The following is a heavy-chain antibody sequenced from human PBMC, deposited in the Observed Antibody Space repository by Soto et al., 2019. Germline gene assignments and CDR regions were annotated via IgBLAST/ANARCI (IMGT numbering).Heavy chain of an antibody. CDR3: AKDAAAAGIGDWFDP. CDR1: GFTFSSYG. CDR2: ISYDGSNK. Sequence: ESGGGVVQPGRSLRLSCAASGFTFSSYGMHWVRQAPGKGLEWVAVISYDGSNKYYADSVKGRFTISRDNSKNTLYLQMNSLRAEDTAVYYCAKDAAAAGIGDWFDPWGQGTLVTVSS. D-gene: IGHD6-13*01. V-gene: IGHV3-30*18. J-gene: IGHJ5*02.